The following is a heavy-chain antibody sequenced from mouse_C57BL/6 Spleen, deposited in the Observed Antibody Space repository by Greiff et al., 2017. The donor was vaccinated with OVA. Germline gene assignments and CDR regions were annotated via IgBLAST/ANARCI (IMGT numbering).Heavy chain of an antibody. CDR1: GYAFSSSW. Sequence: QVQLQQSGPELVKPGASVKISCKASGYAFSSSWMNWVKQRPGKGLAWIGRIYPGDGDTHYNGKFKGKATLTADKSASTAYMQRSSLTSEDSAVYVCARAHYYGSSAVDYWGQGTTLTVAS. CDR2: IYPGDGDT. D-gene: IGHD1-1*01. CDR3: ARAHYYGSSAVDY. J-gene: IGHJ2*01. V-gene: IGHV1-82*01.